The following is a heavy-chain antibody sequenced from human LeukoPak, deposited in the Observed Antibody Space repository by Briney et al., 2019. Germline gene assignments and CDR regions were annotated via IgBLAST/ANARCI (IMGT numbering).Heavy chain of an antibody. V-gene: IGHV1-69*01. Sequence: RASVKVSCTASGGTFSIYAISWVRQAPGQGLEWMGGIIPIFGTANYAQKFQGRVTITADESTSTAYMELSSLRSEDTAVYYCARETYYGSGRLDYWGQGTLVTVSS. J-gene: IGHJ4*02. CDR1: GGTFSIYA. D-gene: IGHD3-10*01. CDR2: IIPIFGTA. CDR3: ARETYYGSGRLDY.